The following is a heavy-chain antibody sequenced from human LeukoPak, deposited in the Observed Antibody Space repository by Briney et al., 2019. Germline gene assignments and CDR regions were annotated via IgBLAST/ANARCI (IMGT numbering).Heavy chain of an antibody. CDR2: TKQDGSEK. Sequence: GGSLRLSCVTSGFTFTSYWMTWVRQAPGKGLEWVANTKQDGSEKYYVDSVKGRFTISRDNAKNSLYLQMNSLRVADTAVYYCARAGVWYGYDYWGQGTLVTVSS. CDR3: ARAGVWYGYDY. CDR1: GFTFTSYW. D-gene: IGHD2-8*01. J-gene: IGHJ4*02. V-gene: IGHV3-7*01.